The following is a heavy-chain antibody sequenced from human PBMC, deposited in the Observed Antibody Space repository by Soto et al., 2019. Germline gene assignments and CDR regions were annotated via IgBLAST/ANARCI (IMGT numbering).Heavy chain of an antibody. Sequence: GGSLRLSCAASGFTFSSYGMHWVRQAPGKGLEWVAVIWYDGSNKYYADSVKGRFTISRDNSKNTLYLQMNSLRAEDTAVYYCARGGTMVRGVMDLKGYYYYYYMDVWGKGTTVTVSS. CDR1: GFTFSSYG. V-gene: IGHV3-33*01. CDR2: IWYDGSNK. D-gene: IGHD3-10*01. J-gene: IGHJ6*03. CDR3: ARGGTMVRGVMDLKGYYYYYYMDV.